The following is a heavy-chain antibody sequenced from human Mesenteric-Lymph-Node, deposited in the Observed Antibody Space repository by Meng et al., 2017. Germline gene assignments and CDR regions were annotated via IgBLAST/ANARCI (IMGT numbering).Heavy chain of an antibody. Sequence: SETLSLTCTVSGGSISSSSYYWGWIRQPPGKGLEWIGSIYYSGSTYYNPSLKSRVTISIDTSKNQFSLKVTSVTAADTAVYYCARMNFGVVILRDYFDYWGQGTLVTVSS. CDR2: IYYSGST. J-gene: IGHJ4*02. CDR3: ARMNFGVVILRDYFDY. D-gene: IGHD3-3*01. CDR1: GGSISSSSYY. V-gene: IGHV4-39*07.